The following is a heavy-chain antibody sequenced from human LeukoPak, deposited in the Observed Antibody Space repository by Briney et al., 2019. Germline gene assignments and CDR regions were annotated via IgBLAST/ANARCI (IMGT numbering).Heavy chain of an antibody. CDR1: GFTFTNYG. Sequence: PGGPLRLSCVASGFTFTNYGMMWVRQAPGKGLVWVSYINSDGRSTTYADSVKGRFTISRDNAKNTLYLQMSSLRAEDTAMYYCARNSNGMSNWGQGTLVIVSS. CDR3: ARNSNGMSN. D-gene: IGHD2-8*01. CDR2: INSDGRST. J-gene: IGHJ4*02. V-gene: IGHV3-74*01.